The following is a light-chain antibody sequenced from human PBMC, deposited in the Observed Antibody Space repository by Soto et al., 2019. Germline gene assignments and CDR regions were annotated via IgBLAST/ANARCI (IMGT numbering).Light chain of an antibody. CDR2: DAS. CDR1: QSFSSSH. CDR3: QQRSNWPIT. J-gene: IGKJ5*01. V-gene: IGKV3-11*01. Sequence: EIVMTQSPATLSLSPGERATLSCRASQSFSSSHLSWYQQKPGQAPRLLIYDASNRATGIPARFSGSGSGTDFTLTISSLEPEDFAVYYCQQRSNWPITFGQGTRLEIK.